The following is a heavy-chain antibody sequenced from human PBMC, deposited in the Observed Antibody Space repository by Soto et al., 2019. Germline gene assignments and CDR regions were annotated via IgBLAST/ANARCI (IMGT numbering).Heavy chain of an antibody. J-gene: IGHJ4*02. CDR3: AGSIAARRKLGSEFDY. V-gene: IGHV1-3*01. D-gene: IGHD6-6*01. CDR2: INAGNGNT. CDR1: GYTFTSYA. Sequence: ASVKVSCKASGYTFTSYAMHWVRQAPGQRLEWMGWINAGNGNTKYSQKFQGRVTITRDTFASTAYMELSSLRSEDTAVYYCAGSIAARRKLGSEFDYWGQGTLVTVSS.